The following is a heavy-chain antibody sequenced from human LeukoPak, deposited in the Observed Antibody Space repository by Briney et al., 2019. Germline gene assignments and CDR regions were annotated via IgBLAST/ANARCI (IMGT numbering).Heavy chain of an antibody. J-gene: IGHJ4*02. CDR2: INHDGSST. V-gene: IGHV3-74*01. D-gene: IGHD3-22*01. CDR3: VRDWGYDSSGYWQKYFDT. Sequence: GGSLRLSCAASGFTFTRYWMHWVRQAPGKGLVWVSRINHDGSSTNYADSVKGRFTISRDNAKNTLYLQMNSLRAEGTAVYYCVRDWGYDSSGYWQKYFDTWGQGTLVTVSS. CDR1: GFTFTRYW.